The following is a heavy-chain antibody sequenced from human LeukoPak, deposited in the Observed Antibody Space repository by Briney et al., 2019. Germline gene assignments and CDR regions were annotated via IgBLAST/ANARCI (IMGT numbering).Heavy chain of an antibody. Sequence: PGGSLRLSCAASGFTFSSYWMSWVRQAPGKGLEWVANIKQDGSEKYYVDSVKGRFTISKDNAKNTVYLQMNSLRAEDTAVYYCVSFYETYWGRGTLVTDSS. CDR3: VSFYETY. CDR2: IKQDGSEK. J-gene: IGHJ4*02. D-gene: IGHD2/OR15-2a*01. CDR1: GFTFSSYW. V-gene: IGHV3-7*01.